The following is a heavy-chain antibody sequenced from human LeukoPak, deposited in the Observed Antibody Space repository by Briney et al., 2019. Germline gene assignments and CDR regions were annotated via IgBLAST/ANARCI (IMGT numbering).Heavy chain of an antibody. CDR2: INPIFRTA. CDR3: ARGGGIFGVLTTAHYYGIDV. Sequence: SVKVSCKASGGTFTNSAISWVRQAPGQGLEWMGGINPIFRTANYAQQFQDRVTIIADESASTAYMELSLLKFEDTAVYYCARGGGIFGVLTTAHYYGIDVWGQGTTVTVSS. V-gene: IGHV1-69*13. J-gene: IGHJ6*02. CDR1: GGTFTNSA. D-gene: IGHD3-3*01.